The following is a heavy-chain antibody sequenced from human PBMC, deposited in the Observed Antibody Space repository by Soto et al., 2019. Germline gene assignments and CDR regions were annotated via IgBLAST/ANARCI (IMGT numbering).Heavy chain of an antibody. CDR1: GGSISSYY. D-gene: IGHD2-21*02. CDR3: ARGWGLVFDY. CDR2: TYYSGST. Sequence: QVQLQESGPGLVKPSETLSLTCTVSGGSISSYYWSWIRQPPGKGLEWIGYTYYSGSTNYNPALKSRVTISVHTSKNQFSLKLSSVTAADTAAYYCARGWGLVFDYWGQGTLVTVSS. V-gene: IGHV4-59*01. J-gene: IGHJ4*02.